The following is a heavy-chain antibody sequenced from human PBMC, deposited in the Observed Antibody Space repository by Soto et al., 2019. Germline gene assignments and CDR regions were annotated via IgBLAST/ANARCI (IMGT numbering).Heavy chain of an antibody. D-gene: IGHD6-13*01. CDR2: IYSAGSA. J-gene: IGHJ4*02. CDR3: TRVYSSSYHYFDY. CDR1: GFTVSSYH. V-gene: IGHV3-66*01. Sequence: SLRLSCAASGFTVSSYHMSWVRQAPGKGLEWVSIIYSAGSADFADSVKGRFTISRDNSKNTLYLQMSSLRAEDTAVYYCTRVYSSSYHYFDYWGQGTLVTVSS.